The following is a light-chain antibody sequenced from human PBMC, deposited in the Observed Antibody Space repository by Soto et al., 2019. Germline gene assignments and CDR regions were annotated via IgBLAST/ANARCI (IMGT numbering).Light chain of an antibody. J-gene: IGKJ1*01. V-gene: IGKV3-20*01. CDR3: QQYGTSPWT. CDR1: QSVNSDY. CDR2: IAS. Sequence: EIVLTQSPGTLSLFPGERATLSCRATQSVNSDYLARYQQKPGQAPRLLIYIASLRATGIPDRFSGSGSGTDFTLTISRLEPEDFAVYYCQQYGTSPWTFGQGTKVEIK.